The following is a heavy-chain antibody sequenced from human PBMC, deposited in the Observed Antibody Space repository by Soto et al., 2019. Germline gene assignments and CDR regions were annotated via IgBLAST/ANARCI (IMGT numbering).Heavy chain of an antibody. CDR3: ARDRDYYDSIGGWFDP. Sequence: ASVKVSCKASGYTFTGYYMHWVRQAPGQGLEWMGWINPNSGGTNYAQKFQGRVAMTRDTSISTAYMELSRLRSDDTAVYYCARDRDYYDSIGGWFDPWGQGTLVTVSS. CDR1: GYTFTGYY. V-gene: IGHV1-2*02. CDR2: INPNSGGT. J-gene: IGHJ5*02. D-gene: IGHD3-22*01.